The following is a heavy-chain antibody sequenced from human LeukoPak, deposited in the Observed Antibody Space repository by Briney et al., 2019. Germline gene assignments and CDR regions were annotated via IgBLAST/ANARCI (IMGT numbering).Heavy chain of an antibody. Sequence: SVKVSCKASGGTFSSYAISWVRQAPGQGLEWMGRIIPIFGTANYVQKFQGRVTITTDESTSTAYMELSSLRSEDTAVYYCASMGVVVVVAATEYYFDYWGQGTLVTVSS. V-gene: IGHV1-69*05. CDR3: ASMGVVVVVAATEYYFDY. CDR1: GGTFSSYA. CDR2: IIPIFGTA. J-gene: IGHJ4*02. D-gene: IGHD2-15*01.